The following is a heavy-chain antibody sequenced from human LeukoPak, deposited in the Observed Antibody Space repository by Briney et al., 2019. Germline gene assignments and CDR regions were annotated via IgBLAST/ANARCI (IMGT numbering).Heavy chain of an antibody. CDR2: ISGDAVTS. CDR3: ANGFYDSSGYYYEYFDY. J-gene: IGHJ4*02. V-gene: IGHV3-23*01. D-gene: IGHD3-22*01. CDR1: GFTFKNYA. Sequence: GGSLRLSCAASGFTFKNYAMNWVRQSPGQGLEWVSTISGDAVTSWYADSVKGRFTVSRDNSKNIVFLQMNNLRAEDTAVYYCANGFYDSSGYYYEYFDYWGQGTLVTVSS.